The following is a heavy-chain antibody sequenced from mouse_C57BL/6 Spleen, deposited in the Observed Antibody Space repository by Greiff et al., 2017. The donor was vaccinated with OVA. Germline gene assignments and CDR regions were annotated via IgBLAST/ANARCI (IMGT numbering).Heavy chain of an antibody. D-gene: IGHD2-5*01. V-gene: IGHV1-64*01. Sequence: QVQLQQPGAELVKPGASVTLSCKASGYTFTSYWMHWVKQRPGQGLEWIGMIHPNSGSTNYNEKFKSKATLTVDKSSSTAYMQLSSLTSEDSAVYYCARSEYSNYRYAMDYWGQGTSVTVSS. CDR3: ARSEYSNYRYAMDY. CDR2: IHPNSGST. CDR1: GYTFTSYW. J-gene: IGHJ4*01.